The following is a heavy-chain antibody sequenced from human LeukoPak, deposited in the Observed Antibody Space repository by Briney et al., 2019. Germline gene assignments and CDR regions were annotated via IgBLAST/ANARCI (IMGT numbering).Heavy chain of an antibody. CDR2: INHSGST. J-gene: IGHJ4*02. CDR3: ARARQWLRSNFDY. Sequence: SETLSLTCAASGGTFSGYYWSWIRQPPGKGLEWMGEINHSGSTNYNPSLKSRVTISVDTSKNQFSLKLSSVTAADTAVYYCARARQWLRSNFDYWGQGTLVTVSS. CDR1: GGTFSGYY. D-gene: IGHD5-12*01. V-gene: IGHV4-34*01.